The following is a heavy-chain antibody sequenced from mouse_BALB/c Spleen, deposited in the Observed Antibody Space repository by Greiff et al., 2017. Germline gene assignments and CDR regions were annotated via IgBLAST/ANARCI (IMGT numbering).Heavy chain of an antibody. CDR1: GFNIKDTY. CDR3: ARGLLRLGWFAY. J-gene: IGHJ3*01. D-gene: IGHD1-2*01. CDR2: IDPANGNT. V-gene: IGHV14-3*02. Sequence: EVQLQESGAELVKPGASVKLSCTASGFNIKDTYMHWVKQRPEQGLAWIGRIDPANGNTKYDPKFQGKATITADTSSNTAYLQLSSLTSEDTAVYYCARGLLRLGWFAYWGQGTLVTVSA.